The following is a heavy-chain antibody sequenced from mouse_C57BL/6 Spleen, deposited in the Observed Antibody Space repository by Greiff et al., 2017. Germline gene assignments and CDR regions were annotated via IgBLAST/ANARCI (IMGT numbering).Heavy chain of an antibody. V-gene: IGHV1-26*01. D-gene: IGHD4-1*02. Sequence: VQLQQSGPELVKPGASVKISCKASGSPFTDYYMNWVKPSPGTSLEWIGDINPINGGTSYNQTFKGKATLTVDKSSSTAYMEHRSLTSEDAAVYYCASNWDELDYWGQGTTLTVSS. CDR3: ASNWDELDY. J-gene: IGHJ2*01. CDR1: GSPFTDYY. CDR2: INPINGGT.